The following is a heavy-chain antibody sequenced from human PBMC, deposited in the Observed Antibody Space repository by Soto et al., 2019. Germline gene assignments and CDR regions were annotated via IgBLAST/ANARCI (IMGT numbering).Heavy chain of an antibody. D-gene: IGHD6-19*01. J-gene: IGHJ4*02. CDR3: ARESPSSQWLPTRYFDY. V-gene: IGHV3-30-3*01. CDR1: EFTFSSYI. Sequence: GGSLRLSCAASEFTFSSYIMHWVRQAPGKGLEWVAVISYDGNNKYYADSVKGRFTISRDNSKNTLYLQMNSLRTEDTAVYYCARESPSSQWLPTRYFDYWGQGTLVTVSS. CDR2: ISYDGNNK.